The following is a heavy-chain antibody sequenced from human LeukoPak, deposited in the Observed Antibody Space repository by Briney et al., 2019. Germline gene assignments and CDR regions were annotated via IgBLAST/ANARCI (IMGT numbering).Heavy chain of an antibody. J-gene: IGHJ4*02. V-gene: IGHV3-23*01. Sequence: PGGSLRLSCAASGFTFSSYAMSWVRQAPGKGLEWVSAISGSGGSTYYADSVKGRFTISRDNSKNTLYLQMNSLRAEDTAVYYCAKDRYSSSWYGPYFDYWGQGTLVTVSS. CDR2: ISGSGGST. CDR3: AKDRYSSSWYGPYFDY. D-gene: IGHD6-13*01. CDR1: GFTFSSYA.